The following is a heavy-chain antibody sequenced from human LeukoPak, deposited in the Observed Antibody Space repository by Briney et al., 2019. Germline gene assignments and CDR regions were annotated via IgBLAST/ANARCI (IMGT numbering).Heavy chain of an antibody. CDR3: AKGGEYWQLASVSTEYFQH. V-gene: IGHV3-15*01. D-gene: IGHD2/OR15-2a*01. Sequence: GGSLRLSCAASGFTFSNAWMSWVRQAPGKGLEWVGRIKSKTDGGTTDYAAPVKGRFTISRDDSKNTLYLQMNSLRAEDTAVYYCAKGGEYWQLASVSTEYFQHWGQGTLVTVSS. CDR2: IKSKTDGGTT. CDR1: GFTFSNAW. J-gene: IGHJ1*01.